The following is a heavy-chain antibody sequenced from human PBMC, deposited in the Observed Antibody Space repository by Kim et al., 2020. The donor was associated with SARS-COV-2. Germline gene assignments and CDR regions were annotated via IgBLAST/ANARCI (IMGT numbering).Heavy chain of an antibody. V-gene: IGHV3-15*01. J-gene: IGHJ4*02. CDR2: TDGGTT. CDR3: TTLRLL. D-gene: IGHD2-21*02. Sequence: TDGGTTDYAAPVKGRFTISRDDSKNTLYLQMNSLKTEDTAVYYCTTLRLLGGQGTLVTVSS.